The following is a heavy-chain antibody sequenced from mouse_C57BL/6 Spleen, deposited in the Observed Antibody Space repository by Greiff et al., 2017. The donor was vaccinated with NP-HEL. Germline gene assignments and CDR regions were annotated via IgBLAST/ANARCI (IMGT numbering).Heavy chain of an antibody. CDR1: GFTFSSYG. CDR3: ARIYYGNYSYAMDY. V-gene: IGHV5-6*01. Sequence: EVNVVESGGDLVKPGGSLKLSCAASGFTFSSYGMSWVRQTPDKRLEWVATISSGGSYTYYPDSVKGRFTISRDNAKNTLYLQMSSLKSEDTAMYYRARIYYGNYSYAMDYWGQGTSVTVSS. D-gene: IGHD2-1*01. CDR2: ISSGGSYT. J-gene: IGHJ4*01.